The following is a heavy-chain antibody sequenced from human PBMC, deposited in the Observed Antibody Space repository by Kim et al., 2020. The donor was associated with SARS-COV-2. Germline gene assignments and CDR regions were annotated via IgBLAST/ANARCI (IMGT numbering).Heavy chain of an antibody. V-gene: IGHV1-3*01. J-gene: IGHJ6*04. CDR3: ARVRAGSSDYHYYGMDV. Sequence: ASVKVSCKASGYTFSNYAVHWVRQAPGQSLEWRGWINAGDGNRKYSQKFQGRVTIIRDTSASTVYMELSSLRSEDTTVYYCARVRAGSSDYHYYGMDVWGEGTTVTVSS. CDR1: GYTFSNYA. CDR2: INAGDGNR. D-gene: IGHD6-19*01.